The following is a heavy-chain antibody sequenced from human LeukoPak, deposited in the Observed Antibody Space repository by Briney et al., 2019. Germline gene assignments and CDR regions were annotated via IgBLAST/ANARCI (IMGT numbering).Heavy chain of an antibody. V-gene: IGHV1-2*02. CDR1: GYTFTGYY. CDR2: INPNSGGT. J-gene: IGHJ4*02. D-gene: IGHD6-25*01. Sequence: ASAKVSCKASGYTFTGYYMHWVRQAPGQGLEWMGWINPNSGGTNYAQKFQGRVTMTRDTSISTAYMELSRLRSDDTAVYYCARDWDSSATLGGWGQGTLVTVSS. CDR3: ARDWDSSATLGG.